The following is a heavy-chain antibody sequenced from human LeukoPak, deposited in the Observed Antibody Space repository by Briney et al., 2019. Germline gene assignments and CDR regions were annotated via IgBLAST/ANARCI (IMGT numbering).Heavy chain of an antibody. CDR2: ISYDGSNK. D-gene: IGHD3-16*01. J-gene: IGHJ3*02. V-gene: IGHV3-30-3*01. CDR1: GFTFSSYA. Sequence: GGSLRLSCAASGFTFSSYAMHWVRQAPGKGLEWVAVISYDGSNKYYADSVKGRFTISRDNSKNTLYLQMNSLRAEDTAVYYCARLWKFWGAFDIWGQGTMVTVSS. CDR3: ARLWKFWGAFDI.